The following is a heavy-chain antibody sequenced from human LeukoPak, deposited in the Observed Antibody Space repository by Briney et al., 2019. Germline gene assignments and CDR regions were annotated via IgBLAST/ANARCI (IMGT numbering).Heavy chain of an antibody. CDR3: TKECGYSPGHKFDL. CDR2: LFTGGGRT. D-gene: IGHD5-12*01. J-gene: IGHJ4*02. CDR1: GFTFNNYR. V-gene: IGHV3-23*01. Sequence: GGSLTLSCAASGFTFNNYRMSWVRQAPGKGLEWVSVLFTGGGRTLYADSVKGRPTISGHTSRTTHYLQMNGILAEGQAVNLCTKECGYSPGHKFDLWGQGTLVTVSS.